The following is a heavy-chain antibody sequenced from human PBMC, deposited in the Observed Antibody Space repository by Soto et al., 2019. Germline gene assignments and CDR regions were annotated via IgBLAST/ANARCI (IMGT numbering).Heavy chain of an antibody. Sequence: QVQLVESGGGVVQPGRSLRLSCAASGFTFSSYGMHWVRQAPGKGLEWVAVISHDGSNKYYADSVKGRFTISRDNSKNTLYLQMNSLRAEDTAVYYCPRGSSGWYDYFDYWGQGTLVTVSS. J-gene: IGHJ4*02. CDR1: GFTFSSYG. CDR3: PRGSSGWYDYFDY. V-gene: IGHV3-30*03. D-gene: IGHD6-19*01. CDR2: ISHDGSNK.